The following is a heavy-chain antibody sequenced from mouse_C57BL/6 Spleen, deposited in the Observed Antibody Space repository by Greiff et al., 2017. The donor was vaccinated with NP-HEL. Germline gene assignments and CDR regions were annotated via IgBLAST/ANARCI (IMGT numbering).Heavy chain of an antibody. D-gene: IGHD1-1*01. J-gene: IGHJ1*03. V-gene: IGHV5-15*01. Sequence: EVKLVESGGGLVQPGGSLKLSCAASGFTFSDYGMAWVRQAPRKGPEWVAFISNLAYSIYYADTVTGRFTISRENAKNTLYLEMSSLRSEDTAMYYCARQDYYGSSHWYFDVWGTGTTVTVSS. CDR2: ISNLAYSI. CDR1: GFTFSDYG. CDR3: ARQDYYGSSHWYFDV.